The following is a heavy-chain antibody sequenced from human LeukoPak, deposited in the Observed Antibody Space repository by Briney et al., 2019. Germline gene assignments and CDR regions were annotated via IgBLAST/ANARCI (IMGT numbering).Heavy chain of an antibody. CDR2: IYTSGGT. J-gene: IGHJ4*02. Sequence: SETLSLTCTVSGSSISTYYWNWIRQPAGKGLEWIGRIYTSGGTDYNPSLKSRVTMSVDTSKNQFSLKLSSVTAADTAVYYCARGYCSGARCYSADYWGQGTLVTVSS. CDR3: ARGYCSGARCYSADY. V-gene: IGHV4-4*07. CDR1: GSSISTYY. D-gene: IGHD2-15*01.